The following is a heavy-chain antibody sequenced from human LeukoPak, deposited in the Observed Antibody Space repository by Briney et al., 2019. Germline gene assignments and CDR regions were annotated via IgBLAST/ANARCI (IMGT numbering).Heavy chain of an antibody. Sequence: PGGSLRLSCAASGFTFSNYAMGWVRQAPGKGLEWVALISGSGGGTDLADSVKGRFTISRDNSKNTLYLQMDGLRAEDTAIYYCAPDLRGSAWSLDDWGQGTLVTVSS. J-gene: IGHJ4*02. CDR3: APDLRGSAWSLDD. D-gene: IGHD6-13*01. CDR1: GFTFSNYA. CDR2: ISGSGGGT. V-gene: IGHV3-23*01.